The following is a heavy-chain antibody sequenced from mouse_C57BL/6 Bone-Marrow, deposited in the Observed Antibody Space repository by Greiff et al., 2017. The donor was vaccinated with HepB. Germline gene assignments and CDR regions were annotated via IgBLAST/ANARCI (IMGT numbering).Heavy chain of an antibody. CDR1: GYTFTSYW. V-gene: IGHV1-69*01. J-gene: IGHJ4*01. CDR2: IDTSDSYT. CDR3: ARHPMDY. Sequence: VQLQQPGAELVMPGASVKLSCTASGYTFTSYWMHWVKQRPGQGLEWIGEIDTSDSYTNYNQKFKGKSTLTVDKSTSTSYMQLSSLTSEDTAVYYCARHPMDYWGQGASVTVAS.